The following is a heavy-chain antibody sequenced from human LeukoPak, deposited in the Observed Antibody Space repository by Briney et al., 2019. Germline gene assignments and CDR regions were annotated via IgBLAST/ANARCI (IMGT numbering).Heavy chain of an antibody. CDR3: ARERSYGYCFDY. J-gene: IGHJ4*02. D-gene: IGHD5-18*01. CDR1: GFTFDDYG. Sequence: GGSLRLSCAASGFTFDDYGMSWVRQAPGKGLEWVANIKQDGSEKYYVDSVKGRFTISRDNAKNSLYLQMNSLRAEDTAVYYCARERSYGYCFDYWGQGTLVTVSS. CDR2: IKQDGSEK. V-gene: IGHV3-7*01.